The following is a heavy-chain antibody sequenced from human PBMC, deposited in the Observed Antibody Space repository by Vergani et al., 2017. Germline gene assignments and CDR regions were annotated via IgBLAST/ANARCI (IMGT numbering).Heavy chain of an antibody. CDR3: ARPSSYNWFGEPPSWYFDL. CDR2: IYHSGST. D-gene: IGHD3-10*01. J-gene: IGHJ2*01. V-gene: IGHV4-38-2*01. CDR1: GYSISSGYY. Sequence: QVQLQESGPGLVKPSETLSLTCAVSGYSISSGYYWGWIRQPPGKGLEWIGSIYHSGSTYYNPSLKSRVTISVDTSNNQFSLKLSSVTAADTAVYYCARPSSYNWFGEPPSWYFDLWGRGTLVTVSS.